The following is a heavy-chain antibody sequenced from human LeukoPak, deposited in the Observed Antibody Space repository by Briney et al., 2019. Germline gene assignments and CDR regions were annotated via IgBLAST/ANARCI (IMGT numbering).Heavy chain of an antibody. CDR2: INHSGST. V-gene: IGHV4-34*01. Sequence: SETLSLTCAVYGESFNDYFWSWIRQPPGKGLEWIGEINHSGSTKYTASLKSRVAISVDTSKNQFSLKLNSVTAADTAVYFCARGHLRTGTREFDYWGQGTLVTASS. J-gene: IGHJ4*02. CDR3: ARGHLRTGTREFDY. D-gene: IGHD1-7*01. CDR1: GESFNDYF.